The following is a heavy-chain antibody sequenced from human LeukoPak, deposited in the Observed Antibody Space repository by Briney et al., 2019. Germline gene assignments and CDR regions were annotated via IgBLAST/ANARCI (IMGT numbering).Heavy chain of an antibody. CDR3: AKAKGGL. Sequence: GGSLSLSCVASGFTFSIYTMTWFRQAPGKGLEWVSSISGSGDTTYFADSVRGRFTLSRDNSRNTLFLQMGSLRVDDTAVYYCAKAKGGLWGQGTLVTVSS. CDR2: ISGSGDTT. V-gene: IGHV3-23*01. CDR1: GFTFSIYT. J-gene: IGHJ4*02. D-gene: IGHD2-15*01.